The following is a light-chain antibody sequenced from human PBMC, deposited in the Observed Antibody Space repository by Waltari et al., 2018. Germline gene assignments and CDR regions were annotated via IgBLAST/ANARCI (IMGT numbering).Light chain of an antibody. CDR2: AVT. V-gene: IGLV2-8*01. J-gene: IGLJ1*01. CDR3: SSYAGSAYV. CDR1: SRDVGGYNY. Sequence: QSALTQPPSASGSPGQSVTISCTVPSRDVGGYNYVSWYQQYPGKAPKLMIYAVTERPSGVPDRFSGSKSGNTASLTVSGLQAEDEADYYCSSYAGSAYVFGTGTKVTVL.